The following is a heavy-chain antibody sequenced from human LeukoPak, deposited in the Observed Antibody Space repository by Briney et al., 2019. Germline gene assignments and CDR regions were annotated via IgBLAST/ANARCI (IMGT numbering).Heavy chain of an antibody. V-gene: IGHV4-34*01. D-gene: IGHD5-18*01. CDR3: ARGNRGYSYGGPYDY. J-gene: IGHJ4*02. Sequence: PSETLSLTCAVYGGSFSDYYWSWIRQPPGKGLEGIEEINHSGSTNYNPSLKSRVTISVHTSKNQFSLKLSSVTAADTAVYYCARGNRGYSYGGPYDYWGQGTLVTVSS. CDR2: INHSGST. CDR1: GGSFSDYY.